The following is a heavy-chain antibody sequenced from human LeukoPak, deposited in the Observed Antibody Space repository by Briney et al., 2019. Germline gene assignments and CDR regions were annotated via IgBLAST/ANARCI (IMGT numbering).Heavy chain of an antibody. CDR3: AKDISGWYGSFAFDI. Sequence: GGSLRLSCAASGFTFSSYAMSWVRQAPGKGLEWVSDISGSGGSTYYADSVKGRFTISRDNSKNTLHMQINSLRAEDTAVYYCAKDISGWYGSFAFDIWGQGTMVTVSS. CDR1: GFTFSSYA. CDR2: ISGSGGST. D-gene: IGHD6-19*01. J-gene: IGHJ3*02. V-gene: IGHV3-23*01.